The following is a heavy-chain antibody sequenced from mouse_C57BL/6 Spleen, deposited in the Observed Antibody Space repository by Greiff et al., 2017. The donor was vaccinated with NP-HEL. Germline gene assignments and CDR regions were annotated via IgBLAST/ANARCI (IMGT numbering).Heavy chain of an antibody. D-gene: IGHD2-4*01. CDR3: ARVGDYDAWFAY. CDR1: GFTFSDYY. Sequence: EVKLVESEGGLVQPGSSMKLSCTASGFTFSDYYMAWVRQVPEKGLEWVANINYDGSSTYYLDSLKSRFIISRDNAKNILYLQMSSLKSEDTATYYCARVGDYDAWFAYWGQGTLVTVSA. J-gene: IGHJ3*01. V-gene: IGHV5-16*01. CDR2: INYDGSST.